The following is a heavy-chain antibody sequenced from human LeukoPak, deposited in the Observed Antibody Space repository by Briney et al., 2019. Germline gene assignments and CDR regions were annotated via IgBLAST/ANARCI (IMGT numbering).Heavy chain of an antibody. Sequence: GGSLRLSCAASGFTFSSYAMSWVRQAPGKGLEWVSAISGSGGSTYYADSVKGRLTISRDNSKNTLYLQMNSLRAEDTAVYYCAKVRNYGDYPYYFDYWGQGTLVTVSS. D-gene: IGHD4-17*01. CDR1: GFTFSSYA. J-gene: IGHJ4*02. CDR2: ISGSGGST. CDR3: AKVRNYGDYPYYFDY. V-gene: IGHV3-23*01.